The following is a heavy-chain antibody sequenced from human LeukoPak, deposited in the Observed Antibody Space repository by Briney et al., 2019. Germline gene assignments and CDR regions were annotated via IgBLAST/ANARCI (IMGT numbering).Heavy chain of an antibody. Sequence: GGSLRLSCAASGFTFSSYSMNWVRQAPGKGLEWVSSISSNSIYVFYADSMKGRFTISRDNAKNSLSLQMNSLRAEDTAVYYCAADPHLWFGELPSQFDYWGQGTLVTVSS. V-gene: IGHV3-21*01. J-gene: IGHJ4*02. CDR1: GFTFSSYS. D-gene: IGHD3-10*01. CDR2: ISSNSIYV. CDR3: AADPHLWFGELPSQFDY.